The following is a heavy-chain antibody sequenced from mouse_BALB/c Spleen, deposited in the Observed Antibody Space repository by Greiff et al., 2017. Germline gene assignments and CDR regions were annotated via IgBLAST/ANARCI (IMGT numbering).Heavy chain of an antibody. CDR2: INPYNDGT. Sequence: VQLQQSGPELVKPGASVKMSCKASGYTFTSYVMHGVKQKPGQGLEWIGYINPYNDGTKYNEKFKGKATLTSDKSSSTAYMELSSLTSEDSAVYYCARDGDGYPYAMDYWGQGTSVTVSS. D-gene: IGHD2-3*01. V-gene: IGHV1-14*01. J-gene: IGHJ4*01. CDR3: ARDGDGYPYAMDY. CDR1: GYTFTSYV.